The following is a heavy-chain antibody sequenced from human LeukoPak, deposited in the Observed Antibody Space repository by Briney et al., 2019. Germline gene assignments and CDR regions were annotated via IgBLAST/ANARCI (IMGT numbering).Heavy chain of an antibody. CDR3: AKDRVLWYDSSGYYSPDF. CDR2: ISYDGSNK. V-gene: IGHV3-30*18. Sequence: GGSLRLSCAASGFTFSSYGMHWVRQAPGKGLEWVAVISYDGSNKYYADSVKGRFSISRDNPKNTLYLEMNSLRAEDTALYYCAKDRVLWYDSSGYYSPDFWGQGTLVTVSS. J-gene: IGHJ4*02. CDR1: GFTFSSYG. D-gene: IGHD3-22*01.